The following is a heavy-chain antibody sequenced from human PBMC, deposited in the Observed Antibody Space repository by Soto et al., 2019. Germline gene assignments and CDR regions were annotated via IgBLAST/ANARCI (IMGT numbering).Heavy chain of an antibody. D-gene: IGHD6-13*01. J-gene: IGHJ4*02. CDR1: GGSITSSY. CDR3: ARQSTGYSVEVDY. Sequence: SETLSLTCTVSGGSITSSYWSWIRRPPGKGLEWIAYIYDTGISGYTPSTSYNPSLKSRVTMSVDTSKDQFSLKLTSVTAADTAVYYCARQSTGYSVEVDYWGQGTLVTVSS. CDR2: IYDTGISGYTPST. V-gene: IGHV4-59*08.